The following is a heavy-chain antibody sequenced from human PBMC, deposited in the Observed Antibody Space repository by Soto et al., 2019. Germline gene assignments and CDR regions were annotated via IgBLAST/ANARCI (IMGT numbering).Heavy chain of an antibody. CDR1: GFTFSSYG. J-gene: IGHJ6*02. D-gene: IGHD6-13*01. Sequence: AGGSLRLSCAASGFTFSSYGMHWVRQAPGKGLEWVAVIWYDGSNKYYADSVKGRFTISRDNSKNTLYLQMNSLRAEDTAVYYCARDRGGQQLADSRSKYYYYYYGMDVWGQGTTVTVSS. V-gene: IGHV3-33*01. CDR2: IWYDGSNK. CDR3: ARDRGGQQLADSRSKYYYYYYGMDV.